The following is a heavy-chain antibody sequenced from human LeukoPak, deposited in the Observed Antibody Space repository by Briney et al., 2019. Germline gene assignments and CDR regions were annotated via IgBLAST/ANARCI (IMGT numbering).Heavy chain of an antibody. CDR2: IYHSGST. Sequence: SETLSLTCTVSGYSISSGYYWGWIRPPPGKGLEWIGSIYHSGSTYYNPSLKSRVTISVDTSKNQFSLKLSSVTAADTAVYYCARQPIVVVPAAIEHAFDIWGQGTMVTVSS. V-gene: IGHV4-38-2*02. D-gene: IGHD2-2*01. J-gene: IGHJ3*02. CDR1: GYSISSGYY. CDR3: ARQPIVVVPAAIEHAFDI.